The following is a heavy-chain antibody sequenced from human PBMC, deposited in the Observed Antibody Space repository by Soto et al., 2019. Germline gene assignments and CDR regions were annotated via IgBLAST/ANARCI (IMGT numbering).Heavy chain of an antibody. CDR1: GGTFSGYY. J-gene: IGHJ3*02. CDR2: SNHSGGT. V-gene: IGHV4-34*01. Sequence: PSETLSLTCAVHGGTFSGYYWTWIRQPPGKGLEWIGESNHSGGTNDNPSLKSRVTISVDTSKNQFSLKLSSVTAADTAVYYCARDSGSYDWADAFDIWGQGTMVTVSS. D-gene: IGHD1-26*01. CDR3: ARDSGSYDWADAFDI.